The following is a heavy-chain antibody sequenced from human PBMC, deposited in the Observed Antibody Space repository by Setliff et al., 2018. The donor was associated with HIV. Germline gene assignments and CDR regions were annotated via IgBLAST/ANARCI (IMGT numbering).Heavy chain of an antibody. CDR3: ARDRGGSDYFDY. Sequence: PGGSLRLSCAASGFTFNSYTMNWVRQAPGKGLEWISYISSGSTTIFYADSVKGRFTVSRDNAKNSLYLQMNSLRAEDTAVFYCARDRGGSDYFDYWGQGTLVTVSS. CDR1: GFTFNSYT. J-gene: IGHJ4*02. V-gene: IGHV3-48*04. D-gene: IGHD1-26*01. CDR2: ISSGSTTI.